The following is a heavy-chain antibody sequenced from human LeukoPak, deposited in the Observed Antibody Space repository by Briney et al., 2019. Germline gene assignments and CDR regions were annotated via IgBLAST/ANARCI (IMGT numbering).Heavy chain of an antibody. CDR2: IIPNSGGT. Sequence: ASVKVSCKASGYTFTDYYMHWVRQAPGQGLEWMGRIIPNSGGTNYAQKFQGRVTMTRDTSISTAYMELSRLRSDDTAVYYCARESPVRGVGATDYWGQGTLVTVSS. CDR3: ARESPVRGVGATDY. D-gene: IGHD1-26*01. J-gene: IGHJ4*02. CDR1: GYTFTDYY. V-gene: IGHV1-2*06.